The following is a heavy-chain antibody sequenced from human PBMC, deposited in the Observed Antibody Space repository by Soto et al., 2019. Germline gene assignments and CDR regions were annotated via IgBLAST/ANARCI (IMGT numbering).Heavy chain of an antibody. J-gene: IGHJ4*02. CDR3: ACRSSGYLTLDY. D-gene: IGHD3-22*01. Sequence: PGGSLRLSCAASGFTFSNYGMHWVRQAPGKGLEYVSAINTNGGSTYYANSVKGRFTISRDNSKNTLYLQMGSLRAEDMAVYYCACRSSGYLTLDYWGQGTLVTVSS. CDR2: INTNGGST. CDR1: GFTFSNYG. V-gene: IGHV3-64*01.